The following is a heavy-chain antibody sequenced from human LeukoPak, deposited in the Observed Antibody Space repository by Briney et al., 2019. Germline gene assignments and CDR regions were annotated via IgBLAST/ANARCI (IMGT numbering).Heavy chain of an antibody. Sequence: ASVKVSCKVSGYTLTELSMHWVRHAPGEGLEWMGGFDPEDGETIYAQKFQGRVTMTEDTSTDTAYMELSSLRSEDTAVYYCATEYYYGSGSSKRGFDYWGQGTLVTVSS. D-gene: IGHD3-10*01. CDR1: GYTLTELS. CDR3: ATEYYYGSGSSKRGFDY. V-gene: IGHV1-24*01. CDR2: FDPEDGET. J-gene: IGHJ4*02.